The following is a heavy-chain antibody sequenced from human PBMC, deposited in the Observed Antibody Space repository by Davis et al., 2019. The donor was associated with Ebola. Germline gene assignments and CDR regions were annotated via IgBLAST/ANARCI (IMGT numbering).Heavy chain of an antibody. Sequence: SLKISCAASGFVLSTYGMHLVRQPPGKGQEWVAIISNDVSNMKYADSVKGRFTISRDNSKNTLFLQMSSLRPEDEAVYYCAKAVATMGYYIDYWGQGTLVTVSS. CDR3: AKAVATMGYYIDY. J-gene: IGHJ4*02. V-gene: IGHV3-30*18. CDR2: ISNDVSNM. D-gene: IGHD3-10*01. CDR1: GFVLSTYG.